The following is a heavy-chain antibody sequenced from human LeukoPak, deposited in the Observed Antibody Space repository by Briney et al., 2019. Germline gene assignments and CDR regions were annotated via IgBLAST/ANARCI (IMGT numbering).Heavy chain of an antibody. Sequence: ASVKVSCKASGYTFTSYGISWVRQAPGQGLEWMGWISAYSGNTNYAQKLQGRVTMTTDTSTSTAYMELRSLRSDDTAVYYCARGGSSWYSRSWFDPWGQGTLVTVSS. D-gene: IGHD6-13*01. J-gene: IGHJ5*02. CDR3: ARGGSSWYSRSWFDP. CDR1: GYTFTSYG. V-gene: IGHV1-18*01. CDR2: ISAYSGNT.